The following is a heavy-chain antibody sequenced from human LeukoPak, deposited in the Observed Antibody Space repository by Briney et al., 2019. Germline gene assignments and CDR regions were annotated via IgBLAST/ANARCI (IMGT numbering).Heavy chain of an antibody. J-gene: IGHJ4*02. CDR1: GFSFTNFA. D-gene: IGHD2-2*01. CDR3: AKATKGYCSSTSCYGFDY. Sequence: PGGSLRLSCAASGFSFTNFAMSWVRQAPGKGLEWVAFIRYDGSNKYYADSVKGRFTISRDNSKNTLYLQMNSLRAEDTAVYYCAKATKGYCSSTSCYGFDYWGQGTLVTVSS. V-gene: IGHV3-30*02. CDR2: IRYDGSNK.